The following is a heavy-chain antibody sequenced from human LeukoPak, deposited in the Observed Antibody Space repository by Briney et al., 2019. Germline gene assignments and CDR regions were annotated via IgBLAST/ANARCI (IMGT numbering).Heavy chain of an antibody. V-gene: IGHV4-59*01. Sequence: SETLSLTCTVSGGSISSYYWSWISQPPGKGLEWIGYIYYSGSTNYNPSLKSRVTISVDTSKNQFSLKLSSVTAADTAVYYCARDLFGLRELDVWGQGTTVTVSS. J-gene: IGHJ6*02. D-gene: IGHD3-10*02. CDR2: IYYSGST. CDR1: GGSISSYY. CDR3: ARDLFGLRELDV.